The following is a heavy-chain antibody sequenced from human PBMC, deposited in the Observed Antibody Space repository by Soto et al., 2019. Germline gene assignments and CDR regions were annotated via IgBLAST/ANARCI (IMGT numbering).Heavy chain of an antibody. V-gene: IGHV1-18*01. CDR1: GYTFTSYG. CDR3: ARDRSYCSSTSCISTFDP. Sequence: ASVKVSCKASGYTFTSYGISWVRQAPGQGLEWMGWISAYNGNTNYAQKLQGRVTMTTDTSTSTAYMELRSLRSDDTAVYYCARDRSYCSSTSCISTFDPWGQGILVTVSS. CDR2: ISAYNGNT. J-gene: IGHJ5*02. D-gene: IGHD2-2*01.